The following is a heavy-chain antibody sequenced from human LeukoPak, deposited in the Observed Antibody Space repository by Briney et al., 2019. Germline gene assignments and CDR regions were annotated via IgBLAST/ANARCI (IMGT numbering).Heavy chain of an antibody. CDR2: IYSGGST. CDR1: GFTVSSNY. CDR3: ARDLWFGELLGKHYYYGMDV. V-gene: IGHV3-66*01. D-gene: IGHD3-10*01. Sequence: QPGGSLRLSCAASGFTVSSNYMSWLRQAPGKGLEWVSVIYSGGSTYYADSVKGRFTISRDNSKNTLYLQMNSLRAEDTAVYYCARDLWFGELLGKHYYYGMDVWGQGTTVTVSS. J-gene: IGHJ6*02.